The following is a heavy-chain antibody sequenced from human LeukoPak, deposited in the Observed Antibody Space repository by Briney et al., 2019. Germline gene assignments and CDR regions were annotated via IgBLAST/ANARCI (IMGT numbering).Heavy chain of an antibody. CDR3: ARGGRPAYCSGGSCPSPLFDY. D-gene: IGHD2-15*01. V-gene: IGHV3-21*01. Sequence: GGSLRLSCAASGFTFSSYSMNCVRQAPGKGLEWVSSISSSSSYIYYADSVKGRFTISRDNAKNSLYLQMNSLRAEDTAVYYCARGGRPAYCSGGSCPSPLFDYWGQGTLFTVSS. CDR1: GFTFSSYS. J-gene: IGHJ4*02. CDR2: ISSSSSYI.